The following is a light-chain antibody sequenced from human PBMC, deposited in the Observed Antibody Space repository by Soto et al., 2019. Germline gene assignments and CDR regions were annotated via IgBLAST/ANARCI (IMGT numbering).Light chain of an antibody. J-gene: IGKJ4*01. V-gene: IGKV1-39*01. CDR2: AAS. Sequence: DIQMTQSPSSLSASVGDRVTINCRASQSISSYLNWYQQKPGKAPKLLIYAASSLQSGVPSRFSGSGSGTDFTLTISCLQSEDFATYYCQQYYSYPLTFGGGTKVDI. CDR1: QSISSY. CDR3: QQYYSYPLT.